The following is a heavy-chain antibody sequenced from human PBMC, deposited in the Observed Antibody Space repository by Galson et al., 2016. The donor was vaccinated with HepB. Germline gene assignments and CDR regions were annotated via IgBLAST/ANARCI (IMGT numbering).Heavy chain of an antibody. CDR2: ISYDGSNK. V-gene: IGHV3-30*18. CDR1: GFTFSRYG. Sequence: SLRLSCAASGFTFSRYGMHWVRQAPGKGLEWVTFISYDGSNKYYADSVEGRFTISRDNSKNTLYLQMNSLRAGDTAVYYCAKDPYYYGSGSYLYFHYWGQGTLVTVSS. J-gene: IGHJ4*02. CDR3: AKDPYYYGSGSYLYFHY. D-gene: IGHD3-10*01.